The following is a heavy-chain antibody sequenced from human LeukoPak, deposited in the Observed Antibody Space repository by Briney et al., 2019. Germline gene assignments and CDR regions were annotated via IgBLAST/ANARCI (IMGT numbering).Heavy chain of an antibody. J-gene: IGHJ4*02. CDR2: ISRSSTSI. V-gene: IGHV3-23*01. D-gene: IGHD6-19*01. Sequence: GGSLRLSCAASGFTFNIYGMTWVRQAPGKGLEWVSTISRSSTSIFYADSVKGRFTISRDNSKNTLYLRMNSLRADDTAVYYCAKDGSIAVAGLLDYWDQGTLVTVSS. CDR1: GFTFNIYG. CDR3: AKDGSIAVAGLLDY.